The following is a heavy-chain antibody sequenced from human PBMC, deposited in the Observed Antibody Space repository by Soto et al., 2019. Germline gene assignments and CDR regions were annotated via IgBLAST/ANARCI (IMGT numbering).Heavy chain of an antibody. J-gene: IGHJ4*02. Sequence: EVQLVESGGGLVQPGRSLRLSCAASGFTFDDYAMHWVRQAPGKGLEWVSGISWNSGSIGYADSVKGRFTISRDNAKNSLYLQMNSLRAEDTALYYCAKISTMIVVWGQGTLVTVSS. CDR3: AKISTMIVV. CDR1: GFTFDDYA. V-gene: IGHV3-9*01. CDR2: ISWNSGSI. D-gene: IGHD3-22*01.